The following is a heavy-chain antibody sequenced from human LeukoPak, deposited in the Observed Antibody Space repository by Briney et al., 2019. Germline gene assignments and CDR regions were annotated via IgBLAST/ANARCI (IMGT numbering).Heavy chain of an antibody. CDR2: IKQDGSEK. CDR3: AREVEMATIYYFDY. V-gene: IGHV3-7*01. D-gene: IGHD5-24*01. J-gene: IGHJ4*02. Sequence: GGSLRLSCAASGFTFSSYWMSWVRQAPGKGLEWVANIKQDGSEKYYVDSVKGRFTISRDNAKNSPYLQMNSLRAEDTAVYYCAREVEMATIYYFDYWGQGTLVTVSS. CDR1: GFTFSSYW.